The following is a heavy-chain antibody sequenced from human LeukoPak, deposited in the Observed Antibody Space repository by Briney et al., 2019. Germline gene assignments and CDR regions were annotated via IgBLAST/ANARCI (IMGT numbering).Heavy chain of an antibody. J-gene: IGHJ3*02. CDR3: ARPGIAARPGLDAFDI. CDR2: INHSGST. D-gene: IGHD6-6*01. V-gene: IGHV4-34*01. Sequence: SETLSLTCAVYGGSFSGYYWSWIRQPPGKGLEWIGEINHSGSTNYNPSLKSRVTISVDTSKNQFSLKLSSVTAADTAVYYCARPGIAARPGLDAFDIWGQGTMVTVSS. CDR1: GGSFSGYY.